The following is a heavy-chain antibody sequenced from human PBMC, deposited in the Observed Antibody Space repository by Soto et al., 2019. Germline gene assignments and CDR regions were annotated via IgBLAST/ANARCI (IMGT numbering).Heavy chain of an antibody. CDR1: GASISRYY. V-gene: IGHV4-59*01. D-gene: IGHD3-10*01. J-gene: IGHJ5*02. CDR2: LYNTGST. Sequence: PSETLSLTCTVSGASISRYYWSWIRQSPGKGLEWIGYLYNTGSTIYNPSLKSRVTISVDTSKNQFSLKMNSVTAADTAVYYCARDLMYYFNNRHWFDPWGQGTLVTVSS. CDR3: ARDLMYYFNNRHWFDP.